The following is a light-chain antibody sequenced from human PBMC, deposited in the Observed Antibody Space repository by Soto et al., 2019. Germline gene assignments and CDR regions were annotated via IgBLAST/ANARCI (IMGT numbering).Light chain of an antibody. J-gene: IGLJ2*01. CDR3: SSFTDSTTVV. Sequence: QSALTQPPSVSGSPGQSVTISCTGTSSDVGSYNRVSWYQQPPGSAPKLIIYEVSNRPSGVPDRFSGSKSGNTASLTISGLQAEDEAGYFCSSFTDSTTVVFGGGTKLTVL. CDR2: EVS. V-gene: IGLV2-18*02. CDR1: SSDVGSYNR.